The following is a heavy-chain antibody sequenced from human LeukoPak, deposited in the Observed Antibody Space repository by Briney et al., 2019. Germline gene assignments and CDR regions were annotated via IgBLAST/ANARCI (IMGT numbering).Heavy chain of an antibody. CDR2: IYNGDRT. J-gene: IGHJ4*02. D-gene: IGHD5-18*01. CDR3: ARDAQYSGNYY. Sequence: GGSLRLSCAASGFTVSSNYMSWVRQAPGKGLEWVSVIYNGDRTNYADSVKGRFTISRDNFKNMLYLQMNSLRAEDTAVYYCARDAQYSGNYYWGQGTLVTVSS. CDR1: GFTVSSNY. V-gene: IGHV3-66*01.